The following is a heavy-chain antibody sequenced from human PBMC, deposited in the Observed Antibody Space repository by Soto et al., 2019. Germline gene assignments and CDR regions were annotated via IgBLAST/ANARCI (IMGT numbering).Heavy chain of an antibody. CDR2: INSDGSRT. Sequence: GGSLRLCCEASGFTFSSYWMHWVRQAPGKGLVWVSRINSDGSRTSYADSVKGRFTISRDNAKNTLCLQMNSLPAEDTAVYYCASSSRGRYCSGGSCSHAFDSGGEGTMVAV. CDR1: GFTFSSYW. CDR3: ASSSRGRYCSGGSCSHAFDS. V-gene: IGHV3-74*01. J-gene: IGHJ3*02. D-gene: IGHD2-15*01.